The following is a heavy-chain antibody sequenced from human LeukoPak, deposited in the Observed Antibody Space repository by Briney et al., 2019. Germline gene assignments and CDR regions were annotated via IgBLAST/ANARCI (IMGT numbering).Heavy chain of an antibody. V-gene: IGHV1-69*13. CDR1: GGTFSSYA. CDR3: ARAIRYFDWLLPFGMDV. D-gene: IGHD3-9*01. J-gene: IGHJ6*04. Sequence: SVKVSCKASGGTFSSYAISWVRQAPGQGLEWVGGIIPIFGTANNAHKFQGRVTITAYESTSTAYMELSSLRSEDAAVYYCARAIRYFDWLLPFGMDVWGKGTTVTVSS. CDR2: IIPIFGTA.